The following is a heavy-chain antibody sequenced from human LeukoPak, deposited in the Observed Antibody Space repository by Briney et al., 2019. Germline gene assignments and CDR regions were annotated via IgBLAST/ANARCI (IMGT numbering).Heavy chain of an antibody. J-gene: IGHJ5*02. CDR1: GFTFDDYG. CDR2: INWNGGST. V-gene: IGHV3-20*01. CDR3: ARTPPFVGDNWFDP. D-gene: IGHD3-16*01. Sequence: GGSLRLSCAASGFTFDDYGMSWVRQAPGKGLEWVSGINWNGGSTGYADSVKGRFTISRDNAKNSLYLQMNSLRAEGTALYRCARTPPFVGDNWFDPWGQGTLVTVSS.